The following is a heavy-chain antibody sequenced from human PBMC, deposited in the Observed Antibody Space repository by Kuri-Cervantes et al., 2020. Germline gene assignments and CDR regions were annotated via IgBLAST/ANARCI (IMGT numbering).Heavy chain of an antibody. CDR1: GYTFPSYG. CDR3: ARVVGATTAYYYMDV. CDR2: IVPIFGTA. Sequence: SVKVSCKVSGYTFPSYGISWVRQAPGQGLEWMGGIVPIFGTANYAQKFQGRVTITTDESTSTAYMELSSLRSEDTAVYYCARVVGATTAYYYMDVWGKGTTVTVSS. J-gene: IGHJ6*03. V-gene: IGHV1-69*05. D-gene: IGHD1-26*01.